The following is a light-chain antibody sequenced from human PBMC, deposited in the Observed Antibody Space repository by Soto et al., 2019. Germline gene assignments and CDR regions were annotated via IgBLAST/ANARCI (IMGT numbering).Light chain of an antibody. V-gene: IGKV3-15*01. CDR2: GAS. J-gene: IGKJ4*01. Sequence: EIVMTQSPATLSVSPGERATLSCRASQSLSSNLAWYQQKPGQAPRLLIYGASTRAPDIPAGFSGSGSGTECTLTISSLQSEDFAVYYCQQYNNWPLTFGGRTKVEMK. CDR1: QSLSSN. CDR3: QQYNNWPLT.